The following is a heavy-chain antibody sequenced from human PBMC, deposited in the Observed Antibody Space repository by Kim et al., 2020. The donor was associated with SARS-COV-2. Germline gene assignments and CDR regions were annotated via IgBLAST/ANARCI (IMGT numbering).Heavy chain of an antibody. D-gene: IGHD3-22*01. CDR1: GFTLTDLS. J-gene: IGHJ3*02. V-gene: IGHV1-24*01. Sequence: ASVKVSCKVSGFTLTDLSMHWVRQAVGKGLEWMGGFDPEDGETIYAQKFQGRVTMTEDTSTDTAYMELSSLRSEDTAVYYCATAGFYYDSSGYYHASDIWGQGTMVTVSS. CDR3: ATAGFYYDSSGYYHASDI. CDR2: FDPEDGET.